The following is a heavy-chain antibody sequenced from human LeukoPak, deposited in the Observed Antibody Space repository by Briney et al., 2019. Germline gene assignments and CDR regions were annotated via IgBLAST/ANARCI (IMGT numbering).Heavy chain of an antibody. Sequence: ASVKVSCKASGYTFTGYYMHWVRQAPGQGLEWMGWINPNSGGTNYAQKFQGRVTMTRDTSISTACMELSRLRSDDTAVYYCARDPQDYDSSGYYYDDAFDIWGQGTMVTVSS. D-gene: IGHD3-22*01. J-gene: IGHJ3*02. V-gene: IGHV1-2*02. CDR3: ARDPQDYDSSGYYYDDAFDI. CDR1: GYTFTGYY. CDR2: INPNSGGT.